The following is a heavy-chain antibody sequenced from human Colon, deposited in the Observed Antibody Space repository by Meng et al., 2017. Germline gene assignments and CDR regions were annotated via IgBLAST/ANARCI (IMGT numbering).Heavy chain of an antibody. CDR2: INQDGSDK. J-gene: IGHJ3*02. CDR3: ARLVAVGTWAFDI. V-gene: IGHV3-7*01. Sequence: LSLTCAASGFSFSTYWMGWVRQAPGKGLERVASINQDGSDKNYLESVKGRFTVSRDNAKNSLYLQMNSLRAEDTAVYYCARLVAVGTWAFDIWGQGTMVTVSS. D-gene: IGHD6-19*01. CDR1: GFSFSTYW.